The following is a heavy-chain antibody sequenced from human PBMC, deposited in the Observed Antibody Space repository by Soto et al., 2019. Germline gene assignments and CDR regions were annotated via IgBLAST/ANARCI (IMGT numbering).Heavy chain of an antibody. Sequence: QITLKESGPTLVKSTQTLTLTCTFSGFSLSTSGVGVGGIRQPPGKALEWLALIYWDDDKRYSPFLQSRLTSAKDTSKNQVVLTMTNMDTVDTATYYCAHRIREDYRFFGFDSWGQGTLVTVSS. V-gene: IGHV2-5*02. CDR1: GFSLSTSGVG. CDR2: IYWDDDK. CDR3: AHRIREDYRFFGFDS. J-gene: IGHJ5*01. D-gene: IGHD4-4*01.